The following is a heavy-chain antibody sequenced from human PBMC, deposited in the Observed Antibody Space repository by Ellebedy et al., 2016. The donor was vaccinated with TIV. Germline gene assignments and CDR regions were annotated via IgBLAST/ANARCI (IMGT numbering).Heavy chain of an antibody. CDR1: GYTFNSYS. J-gene: IGHJ4*02. Sequence: ASVKVSCKASGYTFNSYSISWVRQAPGQGPEWMGWISAYTDETRYSQKYQGRVTLTTDTSTTTAYMELRSLRSDDTAVYFCARDMVQGMVARYLWFDYWGQGTLITVSS. CDR3: ARDMVQGMVARYLWFDY. D-gene: IGHD5-12*01. V-gene: IGHV1-18*01. CDR2: ISAYTDET.